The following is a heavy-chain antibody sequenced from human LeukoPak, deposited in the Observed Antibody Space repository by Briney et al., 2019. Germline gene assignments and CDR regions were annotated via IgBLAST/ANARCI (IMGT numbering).Heavy chain of an antibody. V-gene: IGHV1-46*01. CDR1: GYTCTTCF. J-gene: IGHJ6*04. CDR2: MDPSDGST. CDR3: ARGGRVVPGVHNVGRSQYYIGMDV. Sequence: GASVKLSRTASGYTCTTCFVHWVRQPPAHGRGWVGIMDPSDGSTIHAQKFQGRVTMTRDTSTSTVYMEVSSLRSEDTAVYFCARGGRVVPGVHNVGRSQYYIGMDVRGKRATVTV. D-gene: IGHD2-2*01.